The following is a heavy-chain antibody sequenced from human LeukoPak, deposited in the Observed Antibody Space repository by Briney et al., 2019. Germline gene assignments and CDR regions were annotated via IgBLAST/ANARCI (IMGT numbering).Heavy chain of an antibody. Sequence: GGSLRLSCAASGFTFSSYWMHWVRQVPGKGLVWVSRINTDGSSTTYADSVKGRFTISRDNAKNTLYLQMNSLRAEDTAVYYCAKYGMAAREVDYWGQGTLVTVSS. CDR1: GFTFSSYW. V-gene: IGHV3-74*01. CDR2: INTDGSST. CDR3: AKYGMAAREVDY. D-gene: IGHD6-6*01. J-gene: IGHJ4*02.